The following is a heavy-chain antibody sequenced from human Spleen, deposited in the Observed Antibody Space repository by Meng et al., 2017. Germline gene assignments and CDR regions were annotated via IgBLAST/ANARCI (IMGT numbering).Heavy chain of an antibody. CDR1: GGSFSGYY. CDR3: ARVAYYDSSGYHAPIDF. Sequence: QVQLQQWVAGLLKPSETLSLTCAVYGGSFSGYYWSWIRQPPGKGLEWIGEINHSGSTNYIPSLKGRVTISVDTSKNQFSLNLSSVTAADTAVYYCARVAYYDSSGYHAPIDFWGQGTLVTVSS. D-gene: IGHD3-22*01. V-gene: IGHV4-34*01. CDR2: INHSGST. J-gene: IGHJ4*02.